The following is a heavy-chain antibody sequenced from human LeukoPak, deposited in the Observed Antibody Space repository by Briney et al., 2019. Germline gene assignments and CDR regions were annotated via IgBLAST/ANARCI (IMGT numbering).Heavy chain of an antibody. J-gene: IGHJ4*02. V-gene: IGHV4-59*01. CDR3: ARDRGVYYGSGSYGVDY. D-gene: IGHD3-10*01. Sequence: SETLSLTCTVSGGSISSYYWSWIRQPPGKGLEWIGYIYYSGSTNYNPSLKSRVTISVDTSKNQFSLKLSSVTAADTAVYYCARDRGVYYGSGSYGVDYWGQGTLVTVSS. CDR1: GGSISSYY. CDR2: IYYSGST.